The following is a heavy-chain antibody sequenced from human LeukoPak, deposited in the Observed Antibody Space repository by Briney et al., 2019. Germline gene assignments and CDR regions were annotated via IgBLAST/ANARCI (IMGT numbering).Heavy chain of an antibody. CDR2: ISYDGSNK. D-gene: IGHD3-22*01. CDR3: PRDTYYYDSSGYYSPQGYYYYGMDV. V-gene: IGHV3-30-3*01. J-gene: IGHJ6*02. Sequence: PGGSLRLSCAASGFTFSSYAMHWVRQAPGKGLEWVAAISYDGSNKYYADSVKGRFTISRDNSKNTLYLQMNSLRAEDTAVYYCPRDTYYYDSSGYYSPQGYYYYGMDVWGQGTTVTVSS. CDR1: GFTFSSYA.